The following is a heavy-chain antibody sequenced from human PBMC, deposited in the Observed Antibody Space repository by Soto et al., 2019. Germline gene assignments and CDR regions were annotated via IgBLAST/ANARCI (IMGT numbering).Heavy chain of an antibody. D-gene: IGHD5-18*01. CDR1: GGSISSGGHY. CDR3: AKDLGDVDTAMVNPFDY. V-gene: IGHV4-31*11. Sequence: PSETLSLTCAVSGGSISSGGHYWSWIRQHPGKGLEWIGYIYYSGSTYYNPSLKSRVTISVDTSKNQFSLKLSSVTAADTAVYYCAKDLGDVDTAMVNPFDYWGQGTLVTVSS. J-gene: IGHJ4*02. CDR2: IYYSGST.